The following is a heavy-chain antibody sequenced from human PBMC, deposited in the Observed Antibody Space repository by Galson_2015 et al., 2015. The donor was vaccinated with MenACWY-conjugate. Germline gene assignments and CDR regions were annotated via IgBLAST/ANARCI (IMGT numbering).Heavy chain of an antibody. J-gene: IGHJ4*03. CDR1: GFTFSSYW. D-gene: IGHD2-15*01. CDR3: ARREGYCSGGTCYFDY. V-gene: IGHV3-74*01. Sequence: SLRLSCAASGFTFSSYWIHWVRQAPGKGLVWVSRINSDGSSTTYADSVKGRFTNSRGNAKNTLYLQMNSLRAEDTAVYYCARREGYCSGGTCYFDYWGQGTLVTVSS. CDR2: INSDGSST.